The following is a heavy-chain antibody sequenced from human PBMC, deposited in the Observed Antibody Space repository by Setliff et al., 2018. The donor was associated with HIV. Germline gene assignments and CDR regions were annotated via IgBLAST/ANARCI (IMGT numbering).Heavy chain of an antibody. CDR2: ISYDGSNK. Sequence: GGSLRLSCAASGFTFSSYAMHWVRQSPGKGLEWVAVISYDGSNKYYADSVKGRFTISRDNAKNSLYLQMNSLRAEDTAVYYCARDLVWPYSSRWYDAFDIWGQGTMVTVSS. V-gene: IGHV3-30*04. D-gene: IGHD6-13*01. CDR1: GFTFSSYA. J-gene: IGHJ3*02. CDR3: ARDLVWPYSSRWYDAFDI.